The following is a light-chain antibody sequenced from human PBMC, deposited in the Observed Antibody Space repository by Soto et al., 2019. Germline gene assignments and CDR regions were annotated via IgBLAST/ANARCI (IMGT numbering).Light chain of an antibody. V-gene: IGKV1-39*01. CDR2: AAS. CDR3: QQNNSIPLT. Sequence: DIQMTQSPSSLSASVGDRGTITCRASQSISNTLISYQQKSGQAPNVLINAASSLPSGVPSRVSGSGSGTDFALTICSMQPEDFGTYYCQQNNSIPLTFGQGTKVEIK. CDR1: QSISNT. J-gene: IGKJ2*01.